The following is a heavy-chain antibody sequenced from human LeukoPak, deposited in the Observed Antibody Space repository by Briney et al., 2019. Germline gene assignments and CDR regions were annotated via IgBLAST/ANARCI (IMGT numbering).Heavy chain of an antibody. J-gene: IGHJ4*02. CDR2: ITNDGSST. D-gene: IGHD1-14*01. V-gene: IGHV3-74*01. Sequence: GGSLRLSCAASGLTFSSHWMHWVRQAPGKGLVWVSRITNDGSSTTYADSVKGRFTISRDNAKNMLYLQVNSLRAEDAAVYYCETQRGGNPAYWGQETLVTVSS. CDR1: GLTFSSHW. CDR3: ETQRGGNPAY.